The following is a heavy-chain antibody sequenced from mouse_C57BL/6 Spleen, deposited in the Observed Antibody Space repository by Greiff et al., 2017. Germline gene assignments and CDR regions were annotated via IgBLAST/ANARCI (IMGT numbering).Heavy chain of an antibody. CDR2: IHPNSGST. J-gene: IGHJ2*01. V-gene: IGHV1-64*01. CDR3: ALITTVVADY. Sequence: QVQLQQPGAELVKPGASVKSSCKASGYTFTSYWMHWVKQRPGQGLEWIGMIHPNSGSTNYNEKFKSKATLTVDKSSSTAYMQLSSLTSEDSAVYYCALITTVVADYWGQGTTLTVSS. CDR1: GYTFTSYW. D-gene: IGHD1-1*01.